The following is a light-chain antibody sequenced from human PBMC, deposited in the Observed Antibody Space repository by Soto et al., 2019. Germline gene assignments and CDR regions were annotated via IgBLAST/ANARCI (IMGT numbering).Light chain of an antibody. J-gene: IGLJ2*01. CDR3: TSYRRSTTLVV. V-gene: IGLV2-14*03. CDR2: DVS. CDR1: SSDIGDYNY. Sequence: QSVLTQPASVSGSPGQSITISCTGTSSDIGDYNYVSWYQQHPGKAPKLMIYDVSNRPSGVSNRFSGSKSGNTASLTISGLQTEDEAEYYCTSYRRSTTLVVFGGGTKLTVL.